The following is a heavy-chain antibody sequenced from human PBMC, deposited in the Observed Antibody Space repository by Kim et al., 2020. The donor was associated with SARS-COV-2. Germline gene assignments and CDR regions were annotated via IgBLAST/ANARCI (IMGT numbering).Heavy chain of an antibody. J-gene: IGHJ6*02. D-gene: IGHD1-26*01. CDR2: ISAYNGNT. Sequence: ASVKVSCKASGYTFTSYGISWVRQAPGQGLEWMGWISAYNGNTNYAQKLQGRVTMTTDTSTSTAYMELRSLRSDDTAVYYCARGSVGGATTYYYYYGMDVWGQGTTVTVSS. CDR3: ARGSVGGATTYYYYYGMDV. CDR1: GYTFTSYG. V-gene: IGHV1-18*01.